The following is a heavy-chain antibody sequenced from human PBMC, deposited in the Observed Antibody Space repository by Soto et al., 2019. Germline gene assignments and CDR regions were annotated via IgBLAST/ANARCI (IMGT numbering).Heavy chain of an antibody. J-gene: IGHJ3*02. D-gene: IGHD1-1*01. V-gene: IGHV3-33*01. Sequence: GGSLRLSCAASGFTFSSYGMHWVRQAPGKGLEWVAVIWYDGSNKYYADSVKGRFTISRDNSKNTLYLQMNSLRAEDTAVYYCASTINLAADDAFDIWGQGTMVTGSS. CDR2: IWYDGSNK. CDR1: GFTFSSYG. CDR3: ASTINLAADDAFDI.